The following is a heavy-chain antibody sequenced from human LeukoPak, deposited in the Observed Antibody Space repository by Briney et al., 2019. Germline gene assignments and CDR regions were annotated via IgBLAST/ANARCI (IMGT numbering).Heavy chain of an antibody. J-gene: IGHJ6*03. D-gene: IGHD3-10*01. CDR2: MSHSGST. CDR3: ARRLGRKFGERFYYYHYMDV. CDR1: GGSFSGYY. Sequence: PSETLSLTCAVYGGSFSGYYWSWIRQPPGKGLEWIGEMSHSGSTNYNPSLQSRVTISVDTSKNQFSLKLSSVTAADTAVYYCARRLGRKFGERFYYYHYMDVWGKGTTVTISS. V-gene: IGHV4-34*01.